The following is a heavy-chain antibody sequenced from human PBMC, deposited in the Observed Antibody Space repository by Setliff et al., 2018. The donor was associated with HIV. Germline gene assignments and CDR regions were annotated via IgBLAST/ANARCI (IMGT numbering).Heavy chain of an antibody. CDR3: ARGTLNYLDY. V-gene: IGHV4-61*08. CDR2: VYYRGST. Sequence: SETLSLTCSVTGDSVNNGGFFWNWIRQTPGKGLEWIGNVYYRGSTKYNPSLKSRVTLSVDTSKNQFDLKVNSVTAADTAVYYCARGTLNYLDYWGQGALVTV. J-gene: IGHJ4*02. D-gene: IGHD2-8*01. CDR1: GDSVNNGGFF.